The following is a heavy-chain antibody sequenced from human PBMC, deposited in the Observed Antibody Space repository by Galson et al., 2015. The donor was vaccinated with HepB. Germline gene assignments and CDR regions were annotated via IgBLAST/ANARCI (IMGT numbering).Heavy chain of an antibody. D-gene: IGHD4-11*01. CDR3: ARGDYIGDY. CDR2: ISSSHNTI. J-gene: IGHJ4*02. V-gene: IGHV3-48*04. Sequence: SLRLSCAASGFTFSSYGMNWVRQAPGKGLEWVSYISSSHNTIYYADSVKGRFTISRDNTKNSLCLQMNSLRAEDTAVYFCARGDYIGDYWGQGTLVTVSS. CDR1: GFTFSSYG.